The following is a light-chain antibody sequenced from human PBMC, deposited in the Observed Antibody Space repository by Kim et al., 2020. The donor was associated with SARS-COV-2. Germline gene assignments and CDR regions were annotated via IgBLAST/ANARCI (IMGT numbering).Light chain of an antibody. CDR1: SSNIGAGYD. CDR3: QSYDSSLSGVV. V-gene: IGLV1-40*01. Sequence: QSVLTQPPSVSGVPGQRVTISCTGSSSNIGAGYDVHWYQQLPGTAPKLLIHGNTNRPSGVPDRFSGSKSGTSASLAITGLQADDEADYYCQSYDSSLSGVVFGGGTQLTVL. J-gene: IGLJ2*01. CDR2: GNT.